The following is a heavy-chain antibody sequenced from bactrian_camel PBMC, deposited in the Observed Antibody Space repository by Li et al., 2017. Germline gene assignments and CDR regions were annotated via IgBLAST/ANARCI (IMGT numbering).Heavy chain of an antibody. J-gene: IGHJ6*01. Sequence: VQLVESGGGLVQPGTSARLSCVASEFSLYMVWVRQAPGKGLEWVASIYTGSSPQYTGGETTFYADSVKGRFTISRNNAKNTLYLEMNSLKSEDTAVYYCATDTTPGTMWLVLYWTFGYWGQGTQVTVS. D-gene: IGHD6*01. CDR1: EFSLY. CDR3: ATDTTPGTMWLVLYWTFGY. V-gene: IGHV3-2*01. CDR2: IYTGSSPQYTGGETT.